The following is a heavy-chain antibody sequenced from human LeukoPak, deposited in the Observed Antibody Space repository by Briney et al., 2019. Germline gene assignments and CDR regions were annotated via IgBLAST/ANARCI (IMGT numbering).Heavy chain of an antibody. CDR3: ARGFDFWSGYPPFDY. D-gene: IGHD3-3*01. V-gene: IGHV3-48*02. CDR1: GFTFSSYS. J-gene: IGHJ4*02. Sequence: GGSLRLSCAASGFTFSSYSMNWVRQAPGKGLEWVSYISSSSSTIYYADSVKGRFTISRDNAKNSLYLQMNSLRDEDTAVYYCARGFDFWSGYPPFDYWGQGTLVTVSS. CDR2: ISSSSSTI.